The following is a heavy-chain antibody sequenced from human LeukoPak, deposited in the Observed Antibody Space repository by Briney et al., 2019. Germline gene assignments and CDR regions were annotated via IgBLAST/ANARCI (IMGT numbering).Heavy chain of an antibody. CDR2: MYYSGSI. J-gene: IGHJ4*02. D-gene: IGHD3-10*01. CDR1: GGSISSYY. V-gene: IGHV4-59*08. CDR3: ARQLWFGEFDY. Sequence: SETLSLTCTVSGGSISSYYWSWIRQPPGKGLEWIGYMYYSGSINDNSSLKSRVTISVATSKNQFSLKLSSVTAADTAVYYCARQLWFGEFDYWGQGTLVTVSS.